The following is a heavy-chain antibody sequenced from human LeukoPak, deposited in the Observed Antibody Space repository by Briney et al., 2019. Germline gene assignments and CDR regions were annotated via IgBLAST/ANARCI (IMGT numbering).Heavy chain of an antibody. V-gene: IGHV1-8*03. D-gene: IGHD6-19*01. Sequence: ASVKVSCKASGYTFTTYDINWVRQATGQGLEWMGWMNLKSGSAGYAQNFQGRVTITRDTSISTVYMELSGLRSEDTAVYYCARVAGSIDYWGQGTLVTVSS. J-gene: IGHJ4*02. CDR2: MNLKSGSA. CDR3: ARVAGSIDY. CDR1: GYTFTTYD.